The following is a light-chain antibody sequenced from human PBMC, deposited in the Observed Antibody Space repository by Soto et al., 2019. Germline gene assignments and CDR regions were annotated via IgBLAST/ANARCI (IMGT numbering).Light chain of an antibody. CDR3: CSYAGSSTYV. V-gene: IGLV2-23*01. CDR2: EGS. Sequence: QSVLTQPASVSGSPGQSITISCTATSCDVGSYNLVSWYQQHPGKAPKLLIYEGSKRPSGVSKRFSGSKSGNTASLTISGLQAEDEFDYYCCSYAGSSTYVFGTGTKLTVL. CDR1: SCDVGSYNL. J-gene: IGLJ1*01.